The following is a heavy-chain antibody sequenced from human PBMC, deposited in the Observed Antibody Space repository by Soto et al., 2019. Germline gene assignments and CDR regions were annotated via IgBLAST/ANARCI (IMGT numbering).Heavy chain of an antibody. J-gene: IGHJ4*02. CDR1: RFTFSNYG. D-gene: IGHD5-12*01. V-gene: IGHV3-30*18. CDR3: VKGGYHYFDY. CDR2: ISYDGSNK. Sequence: QVQLVESGGGVFQLGRSLRLSCAASRFTFSNYGMHWVGRTPGKGLEWGAVISYDGSNKYYADSVKGRFTISRDNSKNTLYLQMNSLRAEDTAVYYCVKGGYHYFDYWGQGTLVTVSS.